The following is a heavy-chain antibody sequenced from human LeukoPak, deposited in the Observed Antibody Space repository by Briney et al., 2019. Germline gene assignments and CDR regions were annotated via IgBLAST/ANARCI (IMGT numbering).Heavy chain of an antibody. V-gene: IGHV7-4-1*02. CDR1: GYTFTSYA. D-gene: IGHD3-10*01. CDR3: ARVLRYYGSGSYHGLEY. Sequence: ASVKVSCKASGYTFTSYAMNWVRQAPGQGLEWMGWINTNTGNPTYAQGSTGRFVFSLDTSVSTAYLQISSLKAEDTAVYYCARVLRYYGSGSYHGLEYWGQGTLVTVSS. CDR2: INTNTGNP. J-gene: IGHJ4*02.